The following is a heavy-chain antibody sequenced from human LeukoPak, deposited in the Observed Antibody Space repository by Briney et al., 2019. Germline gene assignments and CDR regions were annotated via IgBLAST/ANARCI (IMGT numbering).Heavy chain of an antibody. D-gene: IGHD1-26*01. CDR3: AREPGGSYYGSYFDY. J-gene: IGHJ4*02. V-gene: IGHV4-59*01. Sequence: SETLSLTYTVSGGSISSYYWSWIRQPPGKGLEWIGYIYYSGSTNYNPSLKSRVTISVDTSKNQFSLKLSSVTAADTAVYYCAREPGGSYYGSYFDYWGQGTLVTVSS. CDR2: IYYSGST. CDR1: GGSISSYY.